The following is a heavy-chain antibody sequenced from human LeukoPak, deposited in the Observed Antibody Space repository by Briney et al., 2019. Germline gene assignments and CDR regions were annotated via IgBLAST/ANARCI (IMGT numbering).Heavy chain of an antibody. V-gene: IGHV3-11*01. Sequence: GRSLRLSCVASRFTFSDYYMSWIRQAPGKGLEWSSYIGTTDTHTYYADSVKGRFTISRDNAKNSLYLQMNSLTTDDTAIYYCARDGRLDYWGQGTLVTVSS. J-gene: IGHJ4*02. CDR1: RFTFSDYY. CDR3: ARDGRLDY. CDR2: IGTTDTHT.